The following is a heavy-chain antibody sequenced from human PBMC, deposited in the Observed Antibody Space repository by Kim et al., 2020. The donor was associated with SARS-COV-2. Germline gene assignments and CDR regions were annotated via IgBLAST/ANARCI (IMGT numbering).Heavy chain of an antibody. V-gene: IGHV3-30*04. CDR3: ARVWDGYNSPVDY. J-gene: IGHJ4*02. CDR2: ISYDGSNK. Sequence: SLRLSCAASGFTFSSYAMHWVRQAPGKGPEWVAVISYDGSNKYYADSVKGRFTISRDNSKNTLYLQMNSLRAEDTAVYYCARVWDGYNSPVDYWGQGTLVTVSS. CDR1: GFTFSSYA. D-gene: IGHD5-12*01.